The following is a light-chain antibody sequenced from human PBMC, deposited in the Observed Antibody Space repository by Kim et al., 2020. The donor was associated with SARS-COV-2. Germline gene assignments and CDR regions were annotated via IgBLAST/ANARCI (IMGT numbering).Light chain of an antibody. V-gene: IGKV3-11*01. J-gene: IGKJ4*01. CDR3: QQRSNWPLT. Sequence: LVPGERATQSCRASRGVSNYLAWYQQKPGQAPRLLIDDASYRATGIPARFSGSGSVTDFTLTISSLETEDFTVYYCQQRSNWPLTFGGGTKVDIK. CDR1: RGVSNY. CDR2: DAS.